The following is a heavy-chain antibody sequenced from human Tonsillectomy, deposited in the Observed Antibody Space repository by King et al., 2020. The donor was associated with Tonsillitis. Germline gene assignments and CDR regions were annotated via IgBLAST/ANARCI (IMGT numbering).Heavy chain of an antibody. D-gene: IGHD1-26*01. CDR1: GFTFSSYG. J-gene: IGHJ6*03. V-gene: IGHV3-33*01. CDR3: ARAGMVDYSFYYYMDV. Sequence: VQLVESGGGVVHPGRSLRLSCEASGFTFSSYGMHWVRQAPGKGLEWVTLIWYDGSNKYYTDSVKGRFTISRDTSKNTLYLQMNSLRAEDTAVYYCARAGMVDYSFYYYMDVWGKGTTVTVSS. CDR2: IWYDGSNK.